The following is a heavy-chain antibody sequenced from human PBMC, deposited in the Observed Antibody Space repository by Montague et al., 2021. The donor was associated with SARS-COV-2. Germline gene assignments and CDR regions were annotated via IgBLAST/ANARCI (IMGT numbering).Heavy chain of an antibody. J-gene: IGHJ5*01. CDR2: IYYTGSR. CDR3: ARHARGEGYTSWFDS. D-gene: IGHD5-24*01. Sequence: LVKPTQTLSLTCTVSGDSVSRGSSYWSWIRQPPGKGLEWIGYIYYTGSRKYNSSLKSRLTISVDTSKNQFSLKLSSVTAADTAVYYCARHARGEGYTSWFDSWGQGTLVTVSS. V-gene: IGHV4-61*01. CDR1: GDSVSRGSSY.